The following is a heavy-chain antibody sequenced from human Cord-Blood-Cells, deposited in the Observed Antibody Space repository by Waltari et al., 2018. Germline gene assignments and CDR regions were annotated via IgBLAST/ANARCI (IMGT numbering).Heavy chain of an antibody. Sequence: QVQLVPSGAEAKKPGASVKVSCKVSGYTLTELSMHWVRQAPGKGLEWMGGFEPGDGKTIDGQKCQCRVTMTEGTSTDTAYMELGSLRSEDTAVYYGATVVLQRGSYAFDIWGQGTMVTVAS. D-gene: IGHD1-26*01. V-gene: IGHV1-24*01. CDR3: ATVVLQRGSYAFDI. CDR1: GYTLTELS. CDR2: FEPGDGKT. J-gene: IGHJ3*02.